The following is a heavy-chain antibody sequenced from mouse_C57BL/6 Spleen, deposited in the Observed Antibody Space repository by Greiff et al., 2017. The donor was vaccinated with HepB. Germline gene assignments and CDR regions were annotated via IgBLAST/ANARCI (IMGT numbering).Heavy chain of an antibody. Sequence: EVMLVESGGGLVQPGGSLSLSCAASGFTFTDYYMSWVRQPPGKALEWLGFIRNKANGYTTEYSASVKGRFTISRDNSQSILYLQMNALRAEDSATYYCARYRELPSLYFDVWGTGTTVTVSS. CDR2: IRNKANGYTT. V-gene: IGHV7-3*01. D-gene: IGHD2-1*01. J-gene: IGHJ1*03. CDR1: GFTFTDYY. CDR3: ARYRELPSLYFDV.